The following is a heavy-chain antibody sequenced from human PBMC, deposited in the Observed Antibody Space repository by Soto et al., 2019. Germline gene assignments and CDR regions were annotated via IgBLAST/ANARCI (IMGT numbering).Heavy chain of an antibody. J-gene: IGHJ5*02. CDR3: ARAAVAGTWWFDP. CDR2: IYYSGST. CDR1: GGSISSYY. D-gene: IGHD6-19*01. Sequence: PSETLSLTCTVSGGSISSYYWSWIRQPPGKGLEWIGYIYYSGSTNYNPSLKSRVTISVDTSKNQFSLKLSSVTAADTAVYYCARAAVAGTWWFDPWGQGTLVTAPQ. V-gene: IGHV4-59*01.